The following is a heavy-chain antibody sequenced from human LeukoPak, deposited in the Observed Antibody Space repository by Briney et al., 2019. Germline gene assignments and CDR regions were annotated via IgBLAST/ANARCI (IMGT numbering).Heavy chain of an antibody. CDR2: INHNGYT. V-gene: IGHV4-34*01. J-gene: IGHJ4*02. CDR3: ARAGTGDRSAVFDY. CDR1: GGPFSGYY. Sequence: PSETLSLTCAVYGGPFSGYYWNWLRQPPGKGLEWIGEINHNGYTNYHPSLEGRVPVSVDTSKHQFSLKVYSLTGADTAVYFCARAGTGDRSAVFDYWGQEILVTVSS. D-gene: IGHD7-27*01.